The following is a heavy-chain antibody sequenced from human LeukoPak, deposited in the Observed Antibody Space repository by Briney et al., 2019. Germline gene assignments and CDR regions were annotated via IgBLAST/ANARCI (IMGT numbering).Heavy chain of an antibody. CDR3: VKDRTGTYTLDY. J-gene: IGHJ4*02. D-gene: IGHD3-10*01. CDR2: ISYDGSNK. V-gene: IGHV3-30*18. Sequence: GGSLRLSCAASGFPFSSNGMHWVRQAPGKGLEWVAVISYDGSNKYYADSVKGRFTISRDNSKNTLYLQMNSLRAEDTAVYYCVKDRTGTYTLDYWGQGTLVTVSS. CDR1: GFPFSSNG.